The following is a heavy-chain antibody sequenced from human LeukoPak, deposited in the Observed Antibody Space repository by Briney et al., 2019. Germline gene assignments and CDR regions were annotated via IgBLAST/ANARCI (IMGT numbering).Heavy chain of an antibody. CDR3: ARWDTAMDLSTKDY. CDR1: GYTFTGYD. CDR2: INPNSGGT. J-gene: IGHJ4*02. D-gene: IGHD5-18*01. Sequence: ASVKVSCKASGYTFTGYDMHWVRQAPGQGLEWMGWINPNSGGTNYAQKFQGRVTMTRDTSISTAYMELSRLRSDDTAVYYCARWDTAMDLSTKDYWGQGTLVTVSS. V-gene: IGHV1-2*02.